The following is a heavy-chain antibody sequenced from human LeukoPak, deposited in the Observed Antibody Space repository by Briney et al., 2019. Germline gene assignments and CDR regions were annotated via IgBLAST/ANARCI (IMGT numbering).Heavy chain of an antibody. CDR2: IESKTDGGTT. CDR3: TTYGSGRKFDY. D-gene: IGHD3-10*01. J-gene: IGHJ4*02. Sequence: GGSHRLSCAASGFSFSDAWMSWVRQIPGKGLEWVGRIESKTDGGTTDYAAPVKGKFTISRDDSTNTLYLQMNSLKSEDTAVYYCTTYGSGRKFDYWGQGILVTVSS. CDR1: GFSFSDAW. V-gene: IGHV3-15*04.